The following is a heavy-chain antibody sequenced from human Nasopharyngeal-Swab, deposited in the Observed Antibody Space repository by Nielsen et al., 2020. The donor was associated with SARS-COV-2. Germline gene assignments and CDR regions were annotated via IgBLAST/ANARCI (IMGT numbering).Heavy chain of an antibody. V-gene: IGHV3-21*01. CDR3: AREYKYSGYVNIERGYYYYGMDV. CDR1: GFTFSSYS. CDR2: ISSSSSYI. J-gene: IGHJ6*02. Sequence: GESLKISCAASGFTFSSYSMNWVRQAPGKRLEWVSSISSSSSYIYYADSVKGRFTISRDNAKNSLYLQMNSLRAEDTAVYYCAREYKYSGYVNIERGYYYYGMDVWGQGTTVTVSS. D-gene: IGHD5-12*01.